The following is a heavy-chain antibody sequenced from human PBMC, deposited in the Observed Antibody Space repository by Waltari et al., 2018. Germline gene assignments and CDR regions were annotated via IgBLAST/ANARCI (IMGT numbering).Heavy chain of an antibody. V-gene: IGHV3-23*01. D-gene: IGHD3-3*01. CDR3: AKVPYDFWSGYSNWFDP. CDR2: ISGSGGST. J-gene: IGHJ5*02. CDR1: GFTFSSYA. Sequence: EVQLLESGGGLVQPGGSLRLSCAASGFTFSSYAMSWVRQAPGKGLEWVSAISGSGGSTYYADSVKGRFTISRDNSKNTLYLQMNSLRAEDTAVYYCAKVPYDFWSGYSNWFDPWGQGTLVTVSS.